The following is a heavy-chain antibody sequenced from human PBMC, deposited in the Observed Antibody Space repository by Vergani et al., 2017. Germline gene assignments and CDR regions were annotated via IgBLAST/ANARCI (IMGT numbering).Heavy chain of an antibody. CDR2: INHSGST. CDR3: ASHWASRXKKNCSSTSCYVWQQLSPNYYGMDV. CDR1: GGSFSGYY. J-gene: IGHJ6*02. V-gene: IGHV4-34*01. D-gene: IGHD2-2*01. Sequence: QVQLQQWGAGLLKPSETLSLTCAVYGGSFSGYYWSWIRQPPGKGLEWIGEINHSGSTNYNPSLKSRVTISVDTSKNQFSLKLSSVTAADTAVYYCASHWASRXKKNCSSTSCYVWQQLSPNYYGMDVWGQGTTVTVSS.